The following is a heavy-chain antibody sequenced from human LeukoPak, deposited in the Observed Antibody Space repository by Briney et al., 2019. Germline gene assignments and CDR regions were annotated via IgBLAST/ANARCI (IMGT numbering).Heavy chain of an antibody. D-gene: IGHD2-8*01. Sequence: SETLSLTCGVYDGSFSSYYWSWIRQPPGKGLEWIGEINHSGSTNYNPSLKSRLTISVDTSKNQFSLKLSSVTAADTAVYYGARGDRPREIPPLIRKKNAFDIWGQGTMVTVSS. V-gene: IGHV4-34*01. CDR1: DGSFSSYY. J-gene: IGHJ3*02. CDR3: ARGDRPREIPPLIRKKNAFDI. CDR2: INHSGST.